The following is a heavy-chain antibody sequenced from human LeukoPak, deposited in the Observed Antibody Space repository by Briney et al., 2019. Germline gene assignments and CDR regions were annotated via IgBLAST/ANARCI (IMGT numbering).Heavy chain of an antibody. CDR2: ISAYNGNT. Sequence: GASVKVSCKASGYTLTGYYMHWVRQAPGQGLEWMGWISAYNGNTNYAQKLQGRVTMTTDTSTSTAYMELRSLRSDDTAVYYCARDRGGYSSGWYEDYWGQGTLVTVSS. CDR1: GYTLTGYY. J-gene: IGHJ4*02. D-gene: IGHD6-19*01. V-gene: IGHV1-18*04. CDR3: ARDRGGYSSGWYEDY.